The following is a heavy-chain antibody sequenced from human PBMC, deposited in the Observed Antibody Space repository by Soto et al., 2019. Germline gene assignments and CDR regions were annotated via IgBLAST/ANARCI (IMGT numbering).Heavy chain of an antibody. D-gene: IGHD3-10*01. Sequence: VGSLRLSCAASGFTFSTYGMQWVRQAPGKGLEWVAVISYDGYLKYYVDAVKGRFTVARDNSKNTLFLEMNSLRVEDTAVYFCAKDFKVSGSHYGTLNYYYGMDVWGQGTTVTVSS. CDR3: AKDFKVSGSHYGTLNYYYGMDV. V-gene: IGHV3-30*18. J-gene: IGHJ6*02. CDR2: ISYDGYLK. CDR1: GFTFSTYG.